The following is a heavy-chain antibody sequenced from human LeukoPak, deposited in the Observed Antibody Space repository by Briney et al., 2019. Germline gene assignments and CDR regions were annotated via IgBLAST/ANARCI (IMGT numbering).Heavy chain of an antibody. CDR2: IKTDGSVT. J-gene: IGHJ6*02. V-gene: IGHV3-74*01. CDR3: ARGISMDV. CDR1: GFTFSNHW. Sequence: GGSLRLSCAASGFTFSNHWIHWVRQAPGKGLVWVSRIKTDGSVTNYADSVEGRFTISRDTAKNTVYLQMNSPRVEETAIYYCARGISMDVWGQGTTVTVSS.